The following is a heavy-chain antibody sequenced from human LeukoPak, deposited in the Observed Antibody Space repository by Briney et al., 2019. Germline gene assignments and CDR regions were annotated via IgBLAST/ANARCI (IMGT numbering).Heavy chain of an antibody. CDR2: IIPIFGTT. D-gene: IGHD2-21*01. V-gene: IGHV1-69*01. J-gene: IGHJ3*02. Sequence: SVMVSCKTSGGTFSSYTITWVRQAPGQGLEWMGGIIPIFGTTNYAQKFQGRVTITADESTSTAYMELSSLRSEDTAVYYCARGWQLGGDLGDAFDIWGQGTMVTVSS. CDR1: GGTFSSYT. CDR3: ARGWQLGGDLGDAFDI.